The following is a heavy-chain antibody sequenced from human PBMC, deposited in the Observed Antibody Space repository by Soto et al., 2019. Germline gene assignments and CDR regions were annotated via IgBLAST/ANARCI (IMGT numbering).Heavy chain of an antibody. J-gene: IGHJ4*02. CDR3: ATIAVAGTGDDYFDY. CDR1: GDSISPYY. Sequence: SETLSLTCTVSGDSISPYYWSWIRQPPGKRLEWIGYIYYTGSTNYNPSLKSRVTISVDTSKSQFSLKLSSVTAADTAVYYCATIAVAGTGDDYFDYWGQGTLVTVSS. V-gene: IGHV4-59*08. D-gene: IGHD6-19*01. CDR2: IYYTGST.